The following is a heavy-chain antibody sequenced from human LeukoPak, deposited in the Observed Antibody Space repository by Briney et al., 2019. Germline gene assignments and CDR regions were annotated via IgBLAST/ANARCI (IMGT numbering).Heavy chain of an antibody. CDR3: ARQDGDYPLYYFDY. Sequence: SETLSLTCTVSGGSISSYYWSWIRQSPGKGLEWIGYIYYSGSTNYNPSLKSRVTISVDTSKNQFSLKLSSVTAADTAVYYCARQDGDYPLYYFDYWGQGTLVTVSS. D-gene: IGHD4-17*01. CDR1: GGSISSYY. V-gene: IGHV4-59*01. J-gene: IGHJ4*02. CDR2: IYYSGST.